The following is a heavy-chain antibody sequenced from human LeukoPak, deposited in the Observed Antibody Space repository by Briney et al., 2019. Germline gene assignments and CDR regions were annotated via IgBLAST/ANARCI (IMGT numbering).Heavy chain of an antibody. J-gene: IGHJ4*02. CDR2: ITIGSYI. Sequence: PGGSLRLSCAASGFAFSSYSMNWVRQAPGKGLEWVSSITIGSYIYYADSVKGRFTISRDNAKNSLYLQMNSLRAEDTAVYYCARQCYYYDSNESCDYWGQGTLVTVSS. D-gene: IGHD3-22*01. CDR3: ARQCYYYDSNESCDY. V-gene: IGHV3-21*01. CDR1: GFAFSSYS.